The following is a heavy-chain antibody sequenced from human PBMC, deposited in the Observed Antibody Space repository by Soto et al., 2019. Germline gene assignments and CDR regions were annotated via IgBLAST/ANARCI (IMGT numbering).Heavy chain of an antibody. J-gene: IGHJ5*02. CDR1: RYTFTSYD. CDR2: MNPNSGNK. V-gene: IGHV1-8*01. CDR3: ARRRYFDGGWFDP. Sequence: ASVKVSCTDSRYTFTSYDINWVRQATGQGLEWMGWMNPNSGNKGYAQKFQGRVTMTRNTSISTAYMELSSLRSEDTDVYYCARRRYFDGGWFDPWGQGTLVTVSS. D-gene: IGHD3-9*01.